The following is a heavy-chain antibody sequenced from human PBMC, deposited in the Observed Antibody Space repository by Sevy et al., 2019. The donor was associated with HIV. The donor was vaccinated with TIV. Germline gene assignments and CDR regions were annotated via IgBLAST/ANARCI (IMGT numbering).Heavy chain of an antibody. CDR3: AKDIGATGIAVVAN. CDR2: LNWDSGSV. Sequence: GGSLRLSCAASGFTFDDFAMHWVRQVPGKGLEWVSGLNWDSGSVAYADSVNGRFTISRDNAKNALFLQMNSLRAEDTALYYCAKDIGATGIAVVANWGQGIQVTVSS. D-gene: IGHD6-19*01. V-gene: IGHV3-9*01. CDR1: GFTFDDFA. J-gene: IGHJ4*02.